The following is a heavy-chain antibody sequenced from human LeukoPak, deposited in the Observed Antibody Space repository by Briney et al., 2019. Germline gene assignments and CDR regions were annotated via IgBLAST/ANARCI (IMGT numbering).Heavy chain of an antibody. CDR2: NTGNP. CDR3: ARVGRSSSSGVYYYGMDV. V-gene: IGHV7-4-1*01. J-gene: IGHJ6*02. Sequence: NTGNPTYAQGFTGRFVFSLDTSVSTAYLQICSLKAEDTAVYYCARVGRSSSSGVYYYGMDVWGQGTTVTVSS. D-gene: IGHD6-6*01.